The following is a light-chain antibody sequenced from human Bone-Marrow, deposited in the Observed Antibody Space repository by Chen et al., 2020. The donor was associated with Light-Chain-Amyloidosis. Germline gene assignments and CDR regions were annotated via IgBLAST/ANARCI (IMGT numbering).Light chain of an antibody. CDR2: LGS. CDR3: MQALQTPLT. CDR1: QSLLHSNGHTY. V-gene: IGKV2-28*01. J-gene: IGKJ4*01. Sequence: DIVLTQSPLALHVTPGEQASISCRSSQSLLHSNGHTYLDWYLQKPGQSPQVLIYLGSERASGVPDRFSGSGSGTDFTLKISRVEAEDVGVYYCMQALQTPLTFGGGTKVEIK.